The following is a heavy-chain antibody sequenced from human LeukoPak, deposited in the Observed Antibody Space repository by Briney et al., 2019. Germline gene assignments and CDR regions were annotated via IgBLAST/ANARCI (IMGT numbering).Heavy chain of an antibody. J-gene: IGHJ3*02. V-gene: IGHV4-31*03. CDR2: IYYSGST. Sequence: SETLSLTCTVSGGSISSGGYYWSWIRQHPGKGLEWIVYIYYSGSTYYNPSLKSRVTISVDTSKNQFSLKLSSVTAADTAVYYCARGYYYDSSGPQVPVGAFDIWGQGTMVTVSS. CDR1: GGSISSGGYY. D-gene: IGHD3-22*01. CDR3: ARGYYYDSSGPQVPVGAFDI.